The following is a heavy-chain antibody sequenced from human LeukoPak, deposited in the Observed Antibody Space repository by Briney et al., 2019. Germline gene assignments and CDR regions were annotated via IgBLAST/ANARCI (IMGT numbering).Heavy chain of an antibody. CDR3: ARDGGGDFWSGYYSYWYFDL. Sequence: SETLSLTCIVSGDSFSSYHWSWVRQPAGKGLEWIGRISTSGTTNSNPALKSRVTMSIDSSKNQFSLNLSSVTAADSAVYYCARDGGGDFWSGYYSYWYFDLWGRGTLVTVSS. D-gene: IGHD3-3*01. CDR2: ISTSGTT. CDR1: GDSFSSYH. J-gene: IGHJ2*01. V-gene: IGHV4-4*07.